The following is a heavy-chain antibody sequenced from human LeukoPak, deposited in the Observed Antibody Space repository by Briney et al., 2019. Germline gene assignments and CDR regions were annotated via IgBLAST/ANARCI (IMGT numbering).Heavy chain of an antibody. CDR2: ISGHNGNT. D-gene: IGHD3-16*01. Sequence: SVTVSYMGSGYSFNNYLIRWVRRVAGRGGAGMGWISGHNGNTGYTQNIKDRITLTTDTSTSTAYMELRSLTSDDTAVYYCARSWAELRLVSYFWGQGTQVTVSP. CDR1: GYSFNNYL. J-gene: IGHJ4*02. CDR3: ARSWAELRLVSYF. V-gene: IGHV1-18*01.